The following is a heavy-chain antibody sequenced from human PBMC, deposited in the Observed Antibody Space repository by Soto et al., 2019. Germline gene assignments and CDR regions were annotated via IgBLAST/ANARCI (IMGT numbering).Heavy chain of an antibody. J-gene: IGHJ4*02. CDR2: ISGSGGDT. D-gene: IGHD5-18*01. CDR1: GFSFSSYA. Sequence: EVQLLESGGGLVQRGGSLRLSCAASGFSFSSYAMSWVRQAPGKGLEWVSGISGSGGDTDYADSVKGRFTISRDNSKNPLYLQMNSLSAEDTAVYYCARPDTGYYYFDYWGQGTLVTVSS. CDR3: ARPDTGYYYFDY. V-gene: IGHV3-23*01.